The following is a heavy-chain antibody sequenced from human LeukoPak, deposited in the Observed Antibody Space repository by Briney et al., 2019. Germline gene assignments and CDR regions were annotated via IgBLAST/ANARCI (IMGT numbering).Heavy chain of an antibody. Sequence: GASLRLSCVASGFDFSNCGMHWVRQAPGKGLEWVTFIQYDGSNKYYADSVKGRFTISRDTSKNTLYLQMNNLRAEDTAVYYCAKDGGSFSFDYWGQGIMVTVSS. CDR1: GFDFSNCG. CDR3: AKDGGSFSFDY. CDR2: IQYDGSNK. J-gene: IGHJ4*02. D-gene: IGHD1-26*01. V-gene: IGHV3-30*02.